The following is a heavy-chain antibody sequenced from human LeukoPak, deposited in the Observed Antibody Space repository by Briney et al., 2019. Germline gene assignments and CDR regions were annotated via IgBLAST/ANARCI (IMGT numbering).Heavy chain of an antibody. CDR2: ISSSSSYI. CDR1: GLTFSSYS. J-gene: IGHJ6*02. V-gene: IGHV3-21*01. Sequence: GGSLRLSCAASGLTFSSYSMNWVRQAPGKGLEWVSSISSSSSYIYYADSVKGRFTISRDNAKNSLYLQMNSLRAEDTAVYYCARYPYSSGWYGSYYYYGMDVWGQGTTVTVSS. CDR3: ARYPYSSGWYGSYYYYGMDV. D-gene: IGHD6-19*01.